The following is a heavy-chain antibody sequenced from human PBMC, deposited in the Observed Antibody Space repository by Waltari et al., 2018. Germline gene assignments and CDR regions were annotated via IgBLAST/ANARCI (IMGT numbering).Heavy chain of an antibody. Sequence: QVQLVQSGAEVKKPGSSVKVSCKASGGTFSSYAISWVRQAPGQGLEWMGGIIPIVRTANYEQKFQGRVTITADESTSTAYMELSSLGSEDTAVYYCVYDSSGYYYDYGMDVWGQGTTVTVSS. J-gene: IGHJ6*02. CDR2: IIPIVRTA. V-gene: IGHV1-69*01. D-gene: IGHD3-22*01. CDR3: VYDSSGYYYDYGMDV. CDR1: GGTFSSYA.